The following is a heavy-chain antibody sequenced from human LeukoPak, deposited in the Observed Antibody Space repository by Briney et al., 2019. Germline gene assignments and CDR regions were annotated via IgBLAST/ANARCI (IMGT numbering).Heavy chain of an antibody. J-gene: IGHJ2*01. V-gene: IGHV3-23*01. CDR3: AKAHLVELGWHFDL. D-gene: IGHD1-7*01. CDR1: GFTFSSYA. CDR2: INGGGVNT. Sequence: PGGSLRLSCAASGFTFSSYAMSWVRQAPGKGLEWVSTINGGGVNTHYADSVGGRFTISRDNSKNTLFLQMNSLRDEDTAVYYCAKAHLVELGWHFDLWGRGSLVTVSS.